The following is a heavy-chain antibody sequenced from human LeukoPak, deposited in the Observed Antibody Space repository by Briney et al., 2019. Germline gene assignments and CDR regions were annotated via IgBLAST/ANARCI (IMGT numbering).Heavy chain of an antibody. CDR3: ARHLSSSSVDDL. V-gene: IGHV4-39*01. CDR2: IYYSGST. J-gene: IGHJ2*01. Sequence: SEALSLTCTVSGGSLSSSSYYWGWIRQPPGKGLEWIGSIYYSGSTYYNPSLKSRVTISVDTSKNQFSLKLSSVTAADTAVYYCARHLSSSSVDDLWGRGTLVTVSS. D-gene: IGHD6-13*01. CDR1: GGSLSSSSYY.